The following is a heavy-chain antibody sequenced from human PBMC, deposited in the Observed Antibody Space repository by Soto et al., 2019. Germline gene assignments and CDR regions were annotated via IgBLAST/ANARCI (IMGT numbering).Heavy chain of an antibody. J-gene: IGHJ4*02. D-gene: IGHD6-6*01. V-gene: IGHV1-3*01. CDR3: ARVLMEYSSSRALDY. CDR1: GYTFTSYA. CDR2: INAGNGNT. Sequence: GASVKVSCKASGYTFTSYAMHWVRQAPGQRLEWMGWINAGNGNTKYSQKFQGRVTITRDTSASTAYMELSSLRSEDTAVYYCARVLMEYSSSRALDYWGQGTLVTVSS.